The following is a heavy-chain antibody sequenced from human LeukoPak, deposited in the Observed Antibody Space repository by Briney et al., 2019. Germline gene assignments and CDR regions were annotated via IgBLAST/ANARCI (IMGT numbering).Heavy chain of an antibody. D-gene: IGHD6-13*01. CDR3: ARRPHVSSSWIDY. Sequence: SETLSLTCTVSGGSISSSSYYWGWIRQPPGKGLEWIGSIYYSGSTYYNPSLKSRVTISVDTSKNQFSLKLSSVTAADTAVYYCARRPHVSSSWIDYWGQGTLVTVSS. J-gene: IGHJ4*02. CDR1: GGSISSSSYY. CDR2: IYYSGST. V-gene: IGHV4-39*01.